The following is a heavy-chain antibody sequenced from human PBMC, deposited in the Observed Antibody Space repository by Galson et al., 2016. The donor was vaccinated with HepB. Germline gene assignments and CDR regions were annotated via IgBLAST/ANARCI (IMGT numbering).Heavy chain of an antibody. CDR2: VNRYNRRS. V-gene: IGHV1-18*01. J-gene: IGHJ4*02. CDR3: ARIAVVDTAMPDYYDY. D-gene: IGHD5-18*01. CDR1: TYTFSYHSYG. Sequence: SVKVSCKASTYTFSYHSYGTTWVRQAPGQGLEWMGWVNRYNRRSYYAQKFQGRVTMTTDTSTSTAYMELRSLTSDDTAVYYCARIAVVDTAMPDYYDYWGQGTLVTVSS.